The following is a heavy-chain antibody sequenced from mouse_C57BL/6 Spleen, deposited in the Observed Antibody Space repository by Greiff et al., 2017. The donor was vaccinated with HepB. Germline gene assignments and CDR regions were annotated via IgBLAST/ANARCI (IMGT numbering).Heavy chain of an antibody. Sequence: VQLQQPGAELVKPGASVKLSCKASGYTFTSYWMQWVKQRPGQGLEWIGEIDPSDSYTNYNQKFKGKATLTVYTSSSTAYMQLSSLTSEDSAVYYCARRSDGYYFDDWGQGTTLTVSS. V-gene: IGHV1-50*01. CDR1: GYTFTSYW. D-gene: IGHD2-3*01. CDR2: IDPSDSYT. CDR3: ARRSDGYYFDD. J-gene: IGHJ2*01.